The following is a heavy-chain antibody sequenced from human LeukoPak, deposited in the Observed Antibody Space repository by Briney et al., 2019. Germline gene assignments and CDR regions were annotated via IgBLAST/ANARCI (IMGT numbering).Heavy chain of an antibody. CDR2: INPSGGST. CDR1: GYTLTELS. J-gene: IGHJ3*02. V-gene: IGHV1-46*03. Sequence: ASVKVSCKVSGYTLTELSMHWVRQAPGQGLEWMGIINPSGGSTSYAQKFQGRVTMTRDTSTSTVYMELSSLRSEDTAVYYCARDDSSGLSSRAGAFDIWGQGTMVTVSS. CDR3: ARDDSSGLSSRAGAFDI. D-gene: IGHD3-22*01.